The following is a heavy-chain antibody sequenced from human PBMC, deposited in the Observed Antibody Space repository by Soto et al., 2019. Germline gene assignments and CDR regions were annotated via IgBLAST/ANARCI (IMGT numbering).Heavy chain of an antibody. D-gene: IGHD2-15*01. CDR1: GCSISSYY. CDR3: AREALGYCSGGSCYFDY. V-gene: IGHV4-59*01. CDR2: IYYSGST. Sequence: QVQLQESGPGLVKPSETLSLTCTVSGCSISSYYWSWIRQPPGKGLEWIGYIYYSGSTNYNPSLKSRVTISVDTSKKQFSLKLSSVTAADTAVYYCAREALGYCSGGSCYFDYWGQGTLVTVSS. J-gene: IGHJ4*02.